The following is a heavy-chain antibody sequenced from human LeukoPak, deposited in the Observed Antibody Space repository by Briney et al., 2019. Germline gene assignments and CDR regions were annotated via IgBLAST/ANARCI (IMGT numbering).Heavy chain of an antibody. D-gene: IGHD3-10*01. CDR3: ARQGVTKWFGESVDY. J-gene: IGHJ4*02. V-gene: IGHV5-51*01. CDR2: IYPGDSDT. CDR1: GYSFTSYW. Sequence: GESLKISCKGSGYSFTSYWIGWVRQMPGKGLEWMGIIYPGDSDTRYSPSFQGQVTISADKSISTAYLQWSSLKASDTAMYYCARQGVTKWFGESVDYWGQGTPVTVSS.